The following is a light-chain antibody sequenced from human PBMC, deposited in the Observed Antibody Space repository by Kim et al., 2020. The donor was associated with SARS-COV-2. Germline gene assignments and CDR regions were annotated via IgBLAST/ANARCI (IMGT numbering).Light chain of an antibody. CDR1: SLRSYY. CDR3: NSRDSSGNHYV. Sequence: SSELTQDPAVSVALGQTVRITCKGDSLRSYYASWYQQKPGQAPVLVIYGKNNRPSGIPDRFSGSSSGNTASLTNTGAQAEDEADYYCNSRDSSGNHYVFG. J-gene: IGLJ1*01. CDR2: GKN. V-gene: IGLV3-19*01.